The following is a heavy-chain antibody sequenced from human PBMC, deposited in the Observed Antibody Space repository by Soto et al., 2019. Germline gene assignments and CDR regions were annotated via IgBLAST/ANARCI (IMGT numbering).Heavy chain of an antibody. CDR3: GSGPSTTWIDN. CDR1: GGSITSHHYY. Sequence: TSETLSLTCTVSGGSITSHHYYWGWIRQPPGKGLEWIGSIYSGGNTYYNPSLRSRLTIFVDTAKNLISLKLSSVTAAGSAIYYCGSGPSTTWIDNWGLGTQVTVSS. J-gene: IGHJ4*02. D-gene: IGHD2-2*01. CDR2: IYSGGNT. V-gene: IGHV4-39*01.